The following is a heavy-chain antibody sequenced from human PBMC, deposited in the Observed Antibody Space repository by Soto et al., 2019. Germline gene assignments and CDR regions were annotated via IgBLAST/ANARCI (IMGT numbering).Heavy chain of an antibody. J-gene: IGHJ6*02. Sequence: GASVKFSCKASGGTFSSYAISWVRQAPGQGLEWMGGIIPIFGTANYAQKFQGRVTITADESTSTAYMELSSLRSEDTAVYYCAREAWGGDCYRPYGLDVWGQGTTVTV. D-gene: IGHD2-21*02. CDR2: IIPIFGTA. V-gene: IGHV1-69*13. CDR3: AREAWGGDCYRPYGLDV. CDR1: GGTFSSYA.